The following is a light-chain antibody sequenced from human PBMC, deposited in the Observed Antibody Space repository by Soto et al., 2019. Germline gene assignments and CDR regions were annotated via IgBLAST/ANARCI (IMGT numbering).Light chain of an antibody. CDR1: SSNIGSNY. V-gene: IGLV1-47*01. Sequence: QSVLTQPPSASGTRGQRVTISCSGSSSNIGSNYVYWYQQLPGTAPKLLIYRNNQRPSGVPDRFSGSKSGTSASLAISGLRSEDEADYYCAAWDDSLSGPSYVFGTGTKLTVL. J-gene: IGLJ1*01. CDR2: RNN. CDR3: AAWDDSLSGPSYV.